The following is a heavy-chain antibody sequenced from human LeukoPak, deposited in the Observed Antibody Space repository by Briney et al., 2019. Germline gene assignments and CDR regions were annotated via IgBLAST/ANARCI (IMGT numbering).Heavy chain of an antibody. V-gene: IGHV4-31*03. CDR2: IYYSGST. J-gene: IGHJ6*03. CDR3: ARSWISTGYMDV. D-gene: IGHD5-12*01. CDR1: GGSISSGGYY. Sequence: PSETLSLTCTVSGGSISSGGYYWSWIRQHPGKGLEWIGYIYYSGSTYYNPSLKSRVTISVYTSKNQFSLKLSSVTAADTAVYYCARSWISTGYMDVWGKGTTVTVSS.